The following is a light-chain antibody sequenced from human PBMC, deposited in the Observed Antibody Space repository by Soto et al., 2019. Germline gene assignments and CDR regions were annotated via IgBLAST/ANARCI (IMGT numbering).Light chain of an antibody. CDR3: SSYTSSSTLEGV. Sequence: QPVLTQPASVSGSPGQSITISCTETSSDVGGYNYVSWYQQHPGKAPKLMIYEVSNRPSGVSNRFSGSKSGNTASLTISGLQAEDEADYYCSSYTSSSTLEGVFGGGTKVTVL. J-gene: IGLJ2*01. CDR1: SSDVGGYNY. V-gene: IGLV2-14*01. CDR2: EVS.